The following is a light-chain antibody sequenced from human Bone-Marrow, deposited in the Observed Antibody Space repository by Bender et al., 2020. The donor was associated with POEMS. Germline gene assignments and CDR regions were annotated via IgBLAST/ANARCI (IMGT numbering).Light chain of an antibody. CDR2: QDT. J-gene: IGLJ2*01. CDR1: DLGDKY. V-gene: IGLV3-1*01. CDR3: QAWDTYSVL. Sequence: SYEVTQPPSLSVSPGQTASITCSGDDLGDKYVAWYQQKPGQSPVLVIYQDTKRPSGIPERFSGSNSGNTATLTISGTQAMDEADYYCQAWDTYSVLFGGGTKLTVL.